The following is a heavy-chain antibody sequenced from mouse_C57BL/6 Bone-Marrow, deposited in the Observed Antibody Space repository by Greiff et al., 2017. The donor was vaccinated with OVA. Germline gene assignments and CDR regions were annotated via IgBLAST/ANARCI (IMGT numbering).Heavy chain of an antibody. D-gene: IGHD1-1*01. V-gene: IGHV14-4*01. J-gene: IGHJ3*01. CDR3: TTILLLRPFAY. Sequence: VQLQQSGAELVRPGASVKLSCTASCFNIKDDYMHWVKQRPEQGLEWIGWIDPENGDTEYASKFQGKATITADTSSNTAYLQLSSLTSEDTAVYYCTTILLLRPFAYWGQGTLVTVSA. CDR2: IDPENGDT. CDR1: CFNIKDDY.